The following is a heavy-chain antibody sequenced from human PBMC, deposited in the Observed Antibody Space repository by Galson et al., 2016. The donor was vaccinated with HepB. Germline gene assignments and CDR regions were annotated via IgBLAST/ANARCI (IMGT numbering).Heavy chain of an antibody. J-gene: IGHJ4*02. V-gene: IGHV3-30*18. Sequence: SLRLSCAASGFTFSSYGMHWVRQAPGKGLEWVAVISYDGSDKYYADSVKGRFTISRDNSKNTLYLQMNSLRPEDTAVYYRAKEQQLALMPVYFDSWGRGTLVTVSS. CDR3: AKEQQLALMPVYFDS. D-gene: IGHD6-13*01. CDR2: ISYDGSDK. CDR1: GFTFSSYG.